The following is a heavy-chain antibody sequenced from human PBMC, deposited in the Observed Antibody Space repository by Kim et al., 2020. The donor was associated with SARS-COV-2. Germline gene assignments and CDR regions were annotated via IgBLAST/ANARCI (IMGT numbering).Heavy chain of an antibody. CDR1: GGSFSGYY. CDR3: ARGGGDIVVVVVAVGYYY. D-gene: IGHD2-15*01. V-gene: IGHV4-34*01. Sequence: SETLSLTCAVYGGSFSGYYWSWIRQPPGKWLEWIGEINHSGSTNYNPSFKSRVTISVDTSKNQFSLKLSSVTAADTAVYYCARGGGDIVVVVVAVGYYY. CDR2: INHSGST. J-gene: IGHJ6*01.